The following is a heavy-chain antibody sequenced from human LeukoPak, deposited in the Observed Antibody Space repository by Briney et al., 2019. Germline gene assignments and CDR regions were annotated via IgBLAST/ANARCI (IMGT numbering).Heavy chain of an antibody. D-gene: IGHD5-12*01. CDR2: IYYTGNT. Sequence: SETPSLSCTVSGGSISSYYWSWIRQPPGKGLEWLGSIYYTGNTNYHPSLKSRVTISLDTSKNQFSLKLSSVTAADTAVYYCARGSGYVYYWGQGTLVTVSS. J-gene: IGHJ4*02. CDR1: GGSISSYY. V-gene: IGHV4-59*01. CDR3: ARGSGYVYY.